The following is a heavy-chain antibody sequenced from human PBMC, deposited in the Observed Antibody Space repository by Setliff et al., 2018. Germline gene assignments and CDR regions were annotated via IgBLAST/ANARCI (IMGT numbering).Heavy chain of an antibody. CDR1: GGSISSSGYY. CDR3: ARLSCSSNSCPFDF. V-gene: IGHV4-39*06. CDR2: VYYSGTT. Sequence: SETLSLTCSVSGGSISSSGYYWGWIRQPPGKGLEWIGSVYYSGTTYYNPSLKSRLTMSVDTSKNQFTLKVISVTAADTAVYYCARLSCSSNSCPFDFWAQGTLVTVSS. J-gene: IGHJ4*02. D-gene: IGHD2-2*01.